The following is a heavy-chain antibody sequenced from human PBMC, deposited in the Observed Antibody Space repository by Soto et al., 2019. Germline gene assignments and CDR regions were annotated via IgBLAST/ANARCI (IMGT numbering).Heavy chain of an antibody. D-gene: IGHD3-22*01. CDR2: IYSGGST. J-gene: IGHJ4*02. V-gene: IGHV3-53*01. CDR3: ARDYDYYDSSGYQGPHFDY. Sequence: GGSLRLSCAASGFTVSSNYMSWVRQAPGKGLEWVSVIYSGGSTYYADSVKGRFTISRDNSKNTLYLQMNSLRAEDTAVYYCARDYDYYDSSGYQGPHFDYWGQGTLVTVSS. CDR1: GFTVSSNY.